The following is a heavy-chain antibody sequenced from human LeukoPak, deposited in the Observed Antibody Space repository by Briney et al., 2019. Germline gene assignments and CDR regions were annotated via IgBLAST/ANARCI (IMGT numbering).Heavy chain of an antibody. V-gene: IGHV3-21*01. CDR2: ISGSSSHI. Sequence: PGGSLRLSCAASGFTFSSYSMNWVRQAPGKGLEWGSSISGSSSHIYYADSVKGRFTISRDNAKNSLYLQMNSLRAEDTAVYYCARGRGGTEARWWAEEPRWYFFDPWGQGTPVTVSS. J-gene: IGHJ5*02. D-gene: IGHD6-6*01. CDR3: ARGRGGTEARWWAEEPRWYFFDP. CDR1: GFTFSSYS.